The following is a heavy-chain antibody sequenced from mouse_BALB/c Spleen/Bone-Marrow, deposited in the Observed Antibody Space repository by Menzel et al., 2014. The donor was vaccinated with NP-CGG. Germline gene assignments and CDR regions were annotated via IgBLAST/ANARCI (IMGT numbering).Heavy chain of an antibody. J-gene: IGHJ4*01. D-gene: IGHD1-1*01. CDR2: LSNGDGST. CDR1: GFTFSDYY. CDR3: ARESYGYAMYY. V-gene: IGHV5-12*02. Sequence: EVKGVASGGGFVQTGGSLKLSCASSGFTFSDYYMFWVRQTPDKRLERVAYLSNGDGSTYYPDTVKGRFTISRDNAKNAQYLQMSRLKSEDTAMYYCARESYGYAMYYCGQGTSATVSS.